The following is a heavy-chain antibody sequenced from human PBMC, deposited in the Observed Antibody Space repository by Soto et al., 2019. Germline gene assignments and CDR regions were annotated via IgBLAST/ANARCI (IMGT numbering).Heavy chain of an antibody. V-gene: IGHV4-39*01. J-gene: IGHJ5*02. CDR1: GDSIYSSSYY. D-gene: IGHD3-3*01. CDR3: ARLRFWPPNWFDP. Sequence: SETTSLTCTVSGDSIYSSSYYWGWIRQSPGKGLEWIGSIYYSGSTYYNPSLKSRVTISVDTSKNQFSLKLSSVTAADTAVYYCARLRFWPPNWFDPWGQGTLVTVSS. CDR2: IYYSGST.